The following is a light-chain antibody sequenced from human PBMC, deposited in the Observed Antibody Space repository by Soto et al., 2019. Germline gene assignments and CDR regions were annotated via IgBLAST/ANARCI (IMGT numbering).Light chain of an antibody. J-gene: IGLJ3*02. CDR1: NSDVGSYNF. CDR2: EGD. CDR3: CSYAGSRTWV. Sequence: QSALTQPDSVSGSPGQSITISCIGTNSDVGSYNFVSWYQQHPGTVPKLIIYEGDKQPSGVSDRFPGSKSGNTASLTISGLQAEDESDYYCCSYAGSRTWVFGGGTTVTVL. V-gene: IGLV2-23*01.